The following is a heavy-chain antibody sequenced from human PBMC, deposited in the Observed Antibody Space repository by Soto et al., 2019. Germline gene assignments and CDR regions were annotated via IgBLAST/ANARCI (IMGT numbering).Heavy chain of an antibody. J-gene: IGHJ4*02. V-gene: IGHV3-21*01. CDR2: ISSTTNYI. CDR3: ARESEDLTSNFDY. CDR1: GFTFTSYS. Sequence: GGSLRLSCAASGFTFTSYSMNWVRQAPGKGLEWVSSISSTTNYIYYADSMKGRFTVSRDNAKNSVYLEMNSLSAEDTAVYYCARESEDLTSNFDYWGQGTLVTVSS.